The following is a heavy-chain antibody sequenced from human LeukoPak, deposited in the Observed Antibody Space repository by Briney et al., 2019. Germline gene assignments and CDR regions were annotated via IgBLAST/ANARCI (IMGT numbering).Heavy chain of an antibody. CDR2: IYYSGST. J-gene: IGHJ4*02. Sequence: SQTLSLTCTVSGGSISSGDYYWSWIRQPPGKGLGWIGYIYYSGSTYYNPSLKSRVTISVDTSKNQFSLKLSSVTAADTAVYYCAREGRGSSSPMGYWGQGTLVTVSS. CDR1: GGSISSGDYY. CDR3: AREGRGSSSPMGY. V-gene: IGHV4-30-4*01. D-gene: IGHD6-13*01.